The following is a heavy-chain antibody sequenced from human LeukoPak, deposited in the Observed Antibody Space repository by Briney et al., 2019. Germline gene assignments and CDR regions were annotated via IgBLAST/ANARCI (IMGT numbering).Heavy chain of an antibody. CDR3: ARGGGILDAFDI. CDR1: GYTFTSYD. J-gene: IGHJ3*02. V-gene: IGHV1-2*02. D-gene: IGHD3-10*01. Sequence: ASVKVSCKASGYTFTSYDINWVRQAPGQGLEWMGWINPNSGGTNYAQKFQGRVTMTRDTSISTAYMELSRLRSDDTAVYYCARGGGILDAFDIWGQGTMVTVSS. CDR2: INPNSGGT.